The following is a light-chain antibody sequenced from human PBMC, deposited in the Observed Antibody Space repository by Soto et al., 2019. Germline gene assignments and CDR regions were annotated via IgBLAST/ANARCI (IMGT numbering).Light chain of an antibody. CDR3: QQYDSLILN. CDR1: EHINNY. J-gene: IGKJ4*01. CDR2: DAS. Sequence: DIQMTQSPPSLSASVGDRVTITCQASEHINNYLNWYQQIPGKAPKLLIYDASNLAAGAPSRFSGSGSGTAFTFAISGLQPDDVATYYCQQYDSLILNCGGGTKVDIK. V-gene: IGKV1-33*01.